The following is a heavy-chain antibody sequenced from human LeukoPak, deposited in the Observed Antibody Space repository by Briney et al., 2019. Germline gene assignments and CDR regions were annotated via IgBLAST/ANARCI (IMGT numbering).Heavy chain of an antibody. Sequence: GGSLRLSCAASRFRFNNYAMSWVRQAPGKGLEWVSGISDNDRSTYYADSVKGRFPTPRHNSKHTVHLQINNLRLDDRPVYFGVRHDSYIPYWGQGTLVTVSS. CDR3: VRHDSYIPY. D-gene: IGHD5-18*01. CDR2: ISDNDRST. V-gene: IGHV3-23*01. J-gene: IGHJ4*02. CDR1: RFRFNNYA.